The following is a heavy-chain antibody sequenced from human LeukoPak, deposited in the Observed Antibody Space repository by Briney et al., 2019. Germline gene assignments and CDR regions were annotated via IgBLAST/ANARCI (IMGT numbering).Heavy chain of an antibody. Sequence: PGGSLRLSCAASGFTFSIYSMNWVRQAPGKGLEWVSYISSSSSTIYYADSVKGRFTISRDNAKNSLYLQMNSLRAEDTAVYYCARDKGSVAGLFDYWGQGTLVTVSS. CDR1: GFTFSIYS. D-gene: IGHD6-19*01. CDR2: ISSSSSTI. CDR3: ARDKGSVAGLFDY. V-gene: IGHV3-48*01. J-gene: IGHJ4*02.